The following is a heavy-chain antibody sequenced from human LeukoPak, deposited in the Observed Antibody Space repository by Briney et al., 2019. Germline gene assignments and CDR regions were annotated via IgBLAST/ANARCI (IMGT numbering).Heavy chain of an antibody. CDR3: AKGVDYCSGGSCPADY. Sequence: GGSLRLSCAASGFIVSGDFMSWVRQAPGKGLEWVSVIYSDGSTYYADSVKGRFTISRDNSKNTLFLQMNSLRAEDTAVYYCAKGVDYCSGGSCPADYWGPGTLVTVSS. V-gene: IGHV3-66*02. CDR1: GFIVSGDF. J-gene: IGHJ4*02. CDR2: IYSDGST. D-gene: IGHD2-15*01.